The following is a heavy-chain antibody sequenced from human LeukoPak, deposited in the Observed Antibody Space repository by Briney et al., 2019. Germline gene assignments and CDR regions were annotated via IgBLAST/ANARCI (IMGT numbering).Heavy chain of an antibody. V-gene: IGHV4-39*01. J-gene: IGHJ4*02. Sequence: SETLSLTCTVSSDSVSTNLYYWGWIRQPPGKGLEWIGNLFHSGTTYYNPSLKSRVSISVDTSKNQFSLKLNSVTAADTAVYYCARQGYGRSSFFDHWGQGTLVTVSS. CDR1: SDSVSTNLYY. CDR3: ARQGYGRSSFFDH. CDR2: LFHSGTT. D-gene: IGHD6-6*01.